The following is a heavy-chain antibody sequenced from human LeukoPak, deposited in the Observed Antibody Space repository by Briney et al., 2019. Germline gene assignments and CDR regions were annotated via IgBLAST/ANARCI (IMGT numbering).Heavy chain of an antibody. D-gene: IGHD3-22*01. CDR1: GFTFSSYE. CDR2: ISSSSSYI. CDR3: ASQATMIA. V-gene: IGHV3-21*01. Sequence: GGSLRLSCAASGFTFSSYEMNWVRQAPGKGLEWVSSISSSSSYIYYADLVKGRFTISRDNAKNSLYLQMNSLRAEDTAVYYCASQATMIAWGQGTLVTVSS. J-gene: IGHJ4*02.